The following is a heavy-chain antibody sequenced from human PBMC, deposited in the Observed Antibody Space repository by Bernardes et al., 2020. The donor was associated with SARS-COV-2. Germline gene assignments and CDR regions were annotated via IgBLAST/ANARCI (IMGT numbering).Heavy chain of an antibody. Sequence: SETLSLTCPVSDDSLCNSFWSWIRQPPGRGLAWIAYIPYPVRSDYNPSLKNRVTISVDTSKSQFSLELRSVTAADTAVYYCSGDRGEVMTLFGVLTGPQYFDLWGQGVLVTVS. CDR3: SGDRGEVMTLFGVLTGPQYFDL. J-gene: IGHJ4*02. CDR2: IPYPVRS. V-gene: IGHV4-59*01. CDR1: DDSLCNSF. D-gene: IGHD3-3*01.